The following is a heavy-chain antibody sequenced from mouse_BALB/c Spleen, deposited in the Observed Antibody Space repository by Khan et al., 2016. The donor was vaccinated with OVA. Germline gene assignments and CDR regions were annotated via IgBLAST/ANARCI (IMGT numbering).Heavy chain of an antibody. V-gene: IGHV1-4*01. J-gene: IGHJ2*01. Sequence: QVQLQQSGAELATPAASVTMSCTASGYTFTTYWLHWVKQRPGQGLEWIGYINPTSGYTDYNEQFKDRATLSADKSSRTSYMQLSSLTSEDSAYYYSTRERIDYWGQGTTLTVS. CDR1: GYTFTTYW. CDR2: INPTSGYT. CDR3: TRERIDY.